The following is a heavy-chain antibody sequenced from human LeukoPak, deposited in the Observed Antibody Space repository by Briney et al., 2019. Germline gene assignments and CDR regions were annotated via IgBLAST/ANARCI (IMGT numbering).Heavy chain of an antibody. D-gene: IGHD1-26*01. J-gene: IGHJ4*02. V-gene: IGHV3-23*01. CDR2: ISGSGGST. CDR1: GFTFNNYA. Sequence: GGSLRLSCAASGFTFNNYAMSWVRQAPGKGLEWVSAISGSGGSTYYADSVKGRFTISRDNSKNTLYLQMNSLRAEDTAVYYCAKLGKWELPPFDYWGQGTLVTVSS. CDR3: AKLGKWELPPFDY.